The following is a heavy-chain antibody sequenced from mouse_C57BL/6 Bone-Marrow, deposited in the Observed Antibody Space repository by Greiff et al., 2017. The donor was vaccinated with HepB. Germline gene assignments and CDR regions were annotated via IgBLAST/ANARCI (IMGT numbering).Heavy chain of an antibody. CDR3: ARGYYDSSWFAY. D-gene: IGHD1-1*01. CDR1: GFNIKETH. V-gene: IGHV14-3*02. CDR2: IDPANGNI. J-gene: IGHJ3*01. Sequence: EVQVVESGAELVKPGASVKLSCTASGFNIKETHMHWVKQRPEQGLEWIGKIDPANGNIKYDPKFQGKATITADTTSNTAYLQLSSLTSEDTAVYYCARGYYDSSWFAYWGQGTLVTVSA.